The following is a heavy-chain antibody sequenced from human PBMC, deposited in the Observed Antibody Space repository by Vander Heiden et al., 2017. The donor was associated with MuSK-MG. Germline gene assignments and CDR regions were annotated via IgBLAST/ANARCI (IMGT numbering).Heavy chain of an antibody. V-gene: IGHV1-18*01. CDR1: GYTFTTYG. CDR2: ISGYNGNT. J-gene: IGHJ4*02. CDR3: AREPSYDILTGYYVDY. D-gene: IGHD3-9*01. Sequence: QLVQSGAEVKKPGASVKVSCKASGYTFTTYGISWVRQAPGQGLEWMGWISGYNGNTNYAQKFQGRVTMTTDTSTNTAYMELRSLRSDDTAVYYCAREPSYDILTGYYVDYWGQGTLVTVSS.